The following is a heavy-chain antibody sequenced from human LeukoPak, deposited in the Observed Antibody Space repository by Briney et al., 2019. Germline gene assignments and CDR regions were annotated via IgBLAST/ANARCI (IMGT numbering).Heavy chain of an antibody. CDR3: ARSPQGTATTANWLDP. Sequence: PSETLSLTCSVSGASISSGSNYWGWIRQPPGKTLEWIGSMSYSGRTYYNPSLKTRVTVSLDTSKNQFSLNLISVTAADTAVYYCARSPQGTATTANWLDPWGQGTLVTVSS. D-gene: IGHD4-17*01. V-gene: IGHV4-39*07. CDR2: MSYSGRT. CDR1: GASISSGSNY. J-gene: IGHJ5*02.